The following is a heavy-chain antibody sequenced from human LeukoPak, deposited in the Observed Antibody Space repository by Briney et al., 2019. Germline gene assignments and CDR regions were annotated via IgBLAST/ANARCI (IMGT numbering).Heavy chain of an antibody. Sequence: SETLSLTCTVSGGSISSYYWSWIRQPAGKGLEWIGRIYTSGSTNYNPSLKSRVTISVDTSKNQFSLKLSSVTAADTAVYYCARQARYDYGDYGSYLPGPWDGRRGAFDIWGQGTMVTVSS. CDR1: GGSISSYY. CDR2: IYTSGST. J-gene: IGHJ3*02. D-gene: IGHD4-17*01. V-gene: IGHV4-4*07. CDR3: ARQARYDYGDYGSYLPGPWDGRRGAFDI.